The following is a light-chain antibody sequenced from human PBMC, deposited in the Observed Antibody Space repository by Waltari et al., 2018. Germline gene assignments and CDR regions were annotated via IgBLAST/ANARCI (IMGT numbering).Light chain of an antibody. CDR1: QSVGRS. J-gene: IGKJ1*01. Sequence: EIVLTQSPGTLSLSPGERVTLSCRASQSVGRSLCWYQQKHCQAPRLLIYDASTRATGIPDRFGGGGSGTDFSLTISRLEPEDFAVYYCQRYVRLPATFGQGTKVEI. CDR3: QRYVRLPAT. CDR2: DAS. V-gene: IGKV3-20*01.